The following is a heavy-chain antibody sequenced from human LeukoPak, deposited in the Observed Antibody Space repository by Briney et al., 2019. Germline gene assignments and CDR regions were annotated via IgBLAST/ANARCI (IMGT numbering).Heavy chain of an antibody. CDR3: ARATARPKSAFDI. CDR2: IYPGDSDI. CDR1: GYSFTRYW. Sequence: GESLEISWKGSGYSFTRYWIGWVREVPGKGLEWMGIIYPGDSDIRYSPSFQGQVTISADKSISTAYLQWSSLKASDTAMYYCARATARPKSAFDIWGQGTMVTVSS. D-gene: IGHD5-18*01. V-gene: IGHV5-51*01. J-gene: IGHJ3*02.